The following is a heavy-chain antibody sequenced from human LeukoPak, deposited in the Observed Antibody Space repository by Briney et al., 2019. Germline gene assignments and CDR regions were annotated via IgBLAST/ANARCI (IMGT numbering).Heavy chain of an antibody. CDR1: GFTFSMSD. J-gene: IGHJ4*02. V-gene: IGHV3-23*01. D-gene: IGHD6-19*01. CDR3: AKKAVAGSFDY. Sequence: GGSLRLSCAAYGFTFSMSDMSWARQAPGKGLEWVSASSGNGRDAYYADSVKGRFTISRDNSNNMVYLQMNSLRAEDTAVYYCAKKAVAGSFDYWGQGTLVTVSS. CDR2: SSGNGRDA.